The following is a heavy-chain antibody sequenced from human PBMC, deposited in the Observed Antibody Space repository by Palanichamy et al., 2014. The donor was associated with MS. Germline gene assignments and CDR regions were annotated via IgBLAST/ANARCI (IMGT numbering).Heavy chain of an antibody. CDR2: INKDGSEK. CDR3: ARDNSGDGWYY. V-gene: IGHV3-7*03. D-gene: IGHD5-24*01. Sequence: EVQLVESGGGLVQPGGSLRLSCVVSGFTFRDYWMSWVRQAPGKGLEWVANINKDGSEKHCVDSVRGRLTISRDNAKNSLYLQMSSLRVEDTAVYYCARDNSGDGWYYWGRGTLVPVSS. J-gene: IGHJ4*02. CDR1: GFTFRDYW.